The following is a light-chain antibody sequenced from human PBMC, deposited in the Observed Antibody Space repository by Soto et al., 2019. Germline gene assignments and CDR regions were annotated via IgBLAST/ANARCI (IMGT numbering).Light chain of an antibody. CDR1: SSDVGGYNY. CDR3: SSYTSSSSPDV. V-gene: IGLV2-14*01. CDR2: EVS. J-gene: IGLJ1*01. Sequence: QSVLTQPASVSGSPGQSITISCTGTSSDVGGYNYVSWYQQHPGKAPKLMIYEVSNRPSGVSNRFSGSKSGNTASLTISGLQAEDEADYYCSSYTSSSSPDVFGTGPKATVL.